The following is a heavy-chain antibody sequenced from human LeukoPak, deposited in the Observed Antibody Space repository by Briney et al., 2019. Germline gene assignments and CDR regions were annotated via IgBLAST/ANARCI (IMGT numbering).Heavy chain of an antibody. J-gene: IGHJ4*02. CDR1: GITLSNYG. CDR2: ISDSGGRT. V-gene: IGHV3-23*01. Sequence: GGSLRLSCAVSGITLSNYGMSWVRQAPGKGLEWVAGISDSGGRTNYADSVKGRFTISRDNPKNTLYLQMNSLRAEDTAVYYCATSDYWGQGTLATVSS. CDR3: ATSDY.